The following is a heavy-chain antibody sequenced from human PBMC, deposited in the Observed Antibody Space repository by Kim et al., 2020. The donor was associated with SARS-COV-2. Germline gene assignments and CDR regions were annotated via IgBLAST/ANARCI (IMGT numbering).Heavy chain of an antibody. Sequence: GGSLRLSCAASGFTFSSYAMSWVRQAPGKGLEWVSAISGSGGSTYYADSVKGRFTISRDNSKNTLYLQMNSLRAEDTAVYYCAKDGRDIRVVPAAMALGGMDVWGQGTTVTVSS. V-gene: IGHV3-23*01. J-gene: IGHJ6*02. CDR3: AKDGRDIRVVPAAMALGGMDV. D-gene: IGHD2-2*01. CDR2: ISGSGGST. CDR1: GFTFSSYA.